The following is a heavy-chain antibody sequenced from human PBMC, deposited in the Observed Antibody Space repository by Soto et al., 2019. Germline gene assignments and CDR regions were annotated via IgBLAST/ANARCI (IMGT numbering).Heavy chain of an antibody. D-gene: IGHD3-22*01. CDR2: IWYDGTNK. Sequence: GGSLRLSCAASGFTFSSYGMHWVRQAPGKGLEWVAVIWYDGTNKYYADSVKGRFTISRDNSENKLYLQMNSLRAEDTAVYYCARDAYDTSSYYPFDYWGQGTLVTVSS. J-gene: IGHJ4*02. CDR1: GFTFSSYG. CDR3: ARDAYDTSSYYPFDY. V-gene: IGHV3-33*01.